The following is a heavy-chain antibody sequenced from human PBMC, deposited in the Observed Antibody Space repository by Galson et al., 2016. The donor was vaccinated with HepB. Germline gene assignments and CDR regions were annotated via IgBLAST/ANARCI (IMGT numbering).Heavy chain of an antibody. CDR3: GRDLLESRFVRTQVVTPAY. CDR1: GDTFARYG. Sequence: SVKVSCKASGDTFARYGFTWVRQAPGQGLEWMGWINPNNGNTYYAQSFHGRITMTTDTSTSTAYMEMRSLRSDDTAVYYCGRDLLESRFVRTQVVTPAYWGQGTLVTVSS. J-gene: IGHJ4*02. D-gene: IGHD3-3*01. V-gene: IGHV1-18*01. CDR2: INPNNGNT.